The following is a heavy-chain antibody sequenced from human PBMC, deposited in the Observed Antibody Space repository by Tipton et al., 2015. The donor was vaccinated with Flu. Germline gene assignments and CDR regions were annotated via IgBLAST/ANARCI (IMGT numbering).Heavy chain of an antibody. V-gene: IGHV3-23*01. CDR1: GFTFSSYA. CDR2: ISGSGGKT. D-gene: IGHD3-10*01. Sequence: SLRLSCAASGFTFSSYAMRWVRQAPGKGLEWVSGISGSGGKTYYADSVQGRFTISRDNAKNSLYLEMNSLRVEDTAVYYCASPRWGSGEAFDIWGQGTRVTVSS. J-gene: IGHJ3*02. CDR3: ASPRWGSGEAFDI.